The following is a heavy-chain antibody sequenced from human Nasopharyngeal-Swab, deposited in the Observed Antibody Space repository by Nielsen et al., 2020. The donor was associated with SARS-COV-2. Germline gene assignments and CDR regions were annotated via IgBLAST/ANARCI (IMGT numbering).Heavy chain of an antibody. CDR1: GESISSSTYY. Sequence: GSLRLSCTVSGESISSSTYYWGWIRQPPGKGLAWIGSIYYSGTTSYSPSLKSRGTISVDTSKNQFSLKLSSVTAADTAVYYCATHYYDSSGYYYWFDPWGQGTLVTVSS. CDR2: IYYSGTT. V-gene: IGHV4-39*01. CDR3: ATHYYDSSGYYYWFDP. D-gene: IGHD3-22*01. J-gene: IGHJ5*02.